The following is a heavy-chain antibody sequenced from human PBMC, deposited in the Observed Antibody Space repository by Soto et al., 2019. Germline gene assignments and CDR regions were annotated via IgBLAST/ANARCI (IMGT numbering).Heavy chain of an antibody. CDR2: INPSGGST. V-gene: IGHV1-46*01. D-gene: IGHD3-22*01. CDR3: ARDDDYYDSSGYYHLDN. Sequence: ASVKVSCKASGYTFTSYYMHWVRQAPGQGLEWMGIINPSGGSTSYAQKFQGRVTMTRDTSTSTVYMELSSLRSEDTAVYYCARDDDYYDSSGYYHLDNWGQGTLVTVSS. J-gene: IGHJ4*02. CDR1: GYTFTSYY.